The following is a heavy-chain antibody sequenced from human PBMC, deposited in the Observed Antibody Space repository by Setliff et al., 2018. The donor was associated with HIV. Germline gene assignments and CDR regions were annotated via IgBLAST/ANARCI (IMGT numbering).Heavy chain of an antibody. Sequence: SETLSLTCTVSGDSVSSRSYYWSWIRQPPGKGLEWIGYIYYSGSTNYNPSLKSRVTISVDTSRNECSLKLTSVTAADTAVYYCAREVRWELPQGFDHWGQGSQVTVSS. CDR3: AREVRWELPQGFDH. V-gene: IGHV4-61*01. D-gene: IGHD1-26*01. CDR2: IYYSGST. J-gene: IGHJ4*02. CDR1: GDSVSSRSYY.